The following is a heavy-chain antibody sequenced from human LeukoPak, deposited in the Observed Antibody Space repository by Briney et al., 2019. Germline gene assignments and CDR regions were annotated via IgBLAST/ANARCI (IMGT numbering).Heavy chain of an antibody. Sequence: PGGSLRLSCAASGFTFSNYWMHWVRQAPGKGLVWVSRINTDGRSTSYVDSVKGRFIISRDNARNSLYLQMDSLSAEDTAVYYCARFRPSYGLGSYGGNFDLWGRGTLATVSS. CDR2: INTDGRST. V-gene: IGHV3-74*01. CDR3: ARFRPSYGLGSYGGNFDL. CDR1: GFTFSNYW. D-gene: IGHD3-10*01. J-gene: IGHJ2*01.